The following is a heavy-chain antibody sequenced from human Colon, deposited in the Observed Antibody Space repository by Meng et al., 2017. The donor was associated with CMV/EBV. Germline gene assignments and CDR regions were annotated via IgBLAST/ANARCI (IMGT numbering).Heavy chain of an antibody. CDR3: ARDRIMVVTPGTYYYYYGMDV. Sequence: GESLKISCAASGFSFDDYGMSWVRQAPGKGLEWVSGINWNGGRTGYADSVKGRFTISRDNAKNSLYLQMNSLRAEDTALYHCARDRIMVVTPGTYYYYYGMDVWGQGTTVTVSS. CDR1: GFSFDDYG. V-gene: IGHV3-20*01. D-gene: IGHD4-23*01. J-gene: IGHJ6*02. CDR2: INWNGGRT.